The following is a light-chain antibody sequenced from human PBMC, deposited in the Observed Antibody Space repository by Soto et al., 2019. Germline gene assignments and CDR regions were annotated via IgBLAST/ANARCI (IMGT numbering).Light chain of an antibody. V-gene: IGKV1-6*01. J-gene: IGKJ4*01. Sequence: AIQMTQSPSSLAASVGDRVTITCQASQGIRHYLGWYQQKPGKAPKLLIYAASSLQSGVPSRFSGSGSGTDFTLTISSLQPEDFATYCCLQDYNYPHTFGGGTKVEFK. CDR2: AAS. CDR1: QGIRHY. CDR3: LQDYNYPHT.